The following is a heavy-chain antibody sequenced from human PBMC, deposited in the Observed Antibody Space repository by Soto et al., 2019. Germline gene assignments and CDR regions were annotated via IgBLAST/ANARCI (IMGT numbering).Heavy chain of an antibody. V-gene: IGHV3-30-3*01. CDR3: ASGIAARRGAYYFDY. CDR1: GLTFSSYA. D-gene: IGHD6-6*01. Sequence: PGGSLRLSCAASGLTFSSYAMHWVRQAPGKGLEWVAVISYDGSNKYYADSVKGRFTISRDNSKNTLYLQMNSLRAEDTAVYYCASGIAARRGAYYFDYWGQGTRGTVSS. CDR2: ISYDGSNK. J-gene: IGHJ4*02.